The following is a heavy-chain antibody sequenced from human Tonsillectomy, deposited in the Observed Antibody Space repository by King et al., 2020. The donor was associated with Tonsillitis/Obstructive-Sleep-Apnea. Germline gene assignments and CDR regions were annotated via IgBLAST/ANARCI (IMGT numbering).Heavy chain of an antibody. CDR1: GGSISSGGYY. D-gene: IGHD2-2*01. V-gene: IGHV4-31*01. CDR2: IYYSGST. Sequence: QLQESGPGLAKPSQTLSLTCTVSGGSISSGGYYWSWIRQHPGKGLEWIGYIYYSGSTYYNPSLKSLVTISVDTSKNQFSLKLSSVTAADTAVYYCARGALGYCSSTSCYYAFDIWGQGTMVTVSS. CDR3: ARGALGYCSSTSCYYAFDI. J-gene: IGHJ3*02.